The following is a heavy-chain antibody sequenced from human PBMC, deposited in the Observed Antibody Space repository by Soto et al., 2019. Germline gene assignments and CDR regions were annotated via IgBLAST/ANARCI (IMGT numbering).Heavy chain of an antibody. V-gene: IGHV4-4*02. CDR3: ASRDPGTSVDY. D-gene: IGHD1-7*01. CDR2: IYRTGST. Sequence: ASETLTLTCAVSGGSFTSNNWWTWVRQPPGQGLEWIGEIYRTGSTNYNPSLKSRVTISLDKSENQFSLKVTSLTAADTAVYYCASRDPGTSVDYWGQGTLVTVSS. J-gene: IGHJ4*02. CDR1: GGSFTSNNW.